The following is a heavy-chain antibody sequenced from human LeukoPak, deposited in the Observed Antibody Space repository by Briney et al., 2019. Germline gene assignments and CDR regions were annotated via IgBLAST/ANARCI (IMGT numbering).Heavy chain of an antibody. CDR1: GGSISSSDYY. J-gene: IGHJ4*02. Sequence: SETLSLACTVSGGSISSSDYYWGWIRQPPGKGLEWIGSIYYSGNTYYNPSLKSRVTISVDTSKNQFSLRLSFVTAADTAVYYCARYPTAMVSFDFWGQGTLVTVSS. D-gene: IGHD5-18*01. V-gene: IGHV4-39*01. CDR3: ARYPTAMVSFDF. CDR2: IYYSGNT.